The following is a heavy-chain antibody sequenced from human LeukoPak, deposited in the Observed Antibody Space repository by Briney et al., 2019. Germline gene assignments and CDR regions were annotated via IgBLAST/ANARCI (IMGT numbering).Heavy chain of an antibody. J-gene: IGHJ6*03. D-gene: IGHD1-14*01. CDR1: GDTFTGYY. CDR3: ARAEFYLSHAYYYYYYMDV. V-gene: IGHV1-2*02. CDR2: INPNSGGT. Sequence: GASVKVSCKASGDTFTGYYMHWVRQAPGQGLEWMGWINPNSGGTNYAQKFQGRVTITADKSTSTAYMELSSLRSEDTAVYYCARAEFYLSHAYYYYYYMDVWGKGTTVTVSS.